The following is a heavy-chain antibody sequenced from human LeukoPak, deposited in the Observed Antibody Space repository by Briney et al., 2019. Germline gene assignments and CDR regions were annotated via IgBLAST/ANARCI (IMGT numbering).Heavy chain of an antibody. V-gene: IGHV3-23*01. CDR2: ISGSGGST. Sequence: GGSLRLSXAASGFTFSSYAMSWVRQAPGRGLEWVSAISGSGGSTYYADSVKGRFTISRDNSKNTLYLQMNSLRAEDTAVYYCAKGVAYYDSSGHLAPYAFDIWGQGTMVTVSS. J-gene: IGHJ3*02. D-gene: IGHD3-22*01. CDR3: AKGVAYYDSSGHLAPYAFDI. CDR1: GFTFSSYA.